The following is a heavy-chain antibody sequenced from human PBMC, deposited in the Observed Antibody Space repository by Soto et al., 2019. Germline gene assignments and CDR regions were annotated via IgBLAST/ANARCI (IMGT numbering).Heavy chain of an antibody. D-gene: IGHD5-18*01. V-gene: IGHV3-64D*08. Sequence: GGPLRLSSSASRFTFSSYAMNWVRQAPGKGLEYVSATSSNGSSTYYADSVKGRFTISRDNSKNTLYLQMSSLRAEGTAVYYCVSSSWSDSYDSLYWGQGTLVTVSS. CDR2: TSSNGSST. CDR1: RFTFSSYA. J-gene: IGHJ4*02. CDR3: VSSSWSDSYDSLY.